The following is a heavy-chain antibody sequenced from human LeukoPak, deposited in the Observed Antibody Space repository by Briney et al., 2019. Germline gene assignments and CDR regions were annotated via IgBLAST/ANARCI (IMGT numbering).Heavy chain of an antibody. J-gene: IGHJ4*02. Sequence: PGGSLRLSCAASGFTFSSYSMSWVRQAPGKGLEWVSSISSSSSYIYYADSVKGRFTISRDNAKNSLYLRMNSLRAEDTAVYYCARDRGIAAAGLFDYWGQGTLVTVSS. CDR3: ARDRGIAAAGLFDY. CDR2: ISSSSSYI. D-gene: IGHD6-13*01. V-gene: IGHV3-21*01. CDR1: GFTFSSYS.